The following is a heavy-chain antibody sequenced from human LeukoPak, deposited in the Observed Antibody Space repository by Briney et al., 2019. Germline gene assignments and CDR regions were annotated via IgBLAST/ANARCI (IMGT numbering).Heavy chain of an antibody. J-gene: IGHJ6*02. CDR1: GITFSSYS. Sequence: GGSLRLSCGASGITFSSYSMSWVRQAPGKGLEWVSVIYSGGSTYYADSVKGRFTISRDNSKNTLYLQMNSLRAEDTAVYYCARAPLHYYGMDVWGQGTTVTVSS. V-gene: IGHV3-53*01. CDR3: ARAPLHYYGMDV. CDR2: IYSGGST.